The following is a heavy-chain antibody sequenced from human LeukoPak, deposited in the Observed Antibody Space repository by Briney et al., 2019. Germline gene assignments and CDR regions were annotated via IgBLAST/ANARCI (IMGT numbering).Heavy chain of an antibody. V-gene: IGHV1-2*04. D-gene: IGHD1-7*01. CDR2: INPNSGGT. CDR3: ATKERYNWNYVGFDP. J-gene: IGHJ5*02. Sequence: GASVKVSCKASGYIFTGYYMHWVRQAPGQGLEWMGWINPNSGGTNYAQKFQGWVTMTRDTSISTAYMELSRLRSDDTAVYYCATKERYNWNYVGFDPWGQGTLVTVSS. CDR1: GYIFTGYY.